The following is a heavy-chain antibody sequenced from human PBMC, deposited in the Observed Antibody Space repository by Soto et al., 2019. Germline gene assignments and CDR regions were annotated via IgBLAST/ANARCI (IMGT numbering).Heavy chain of an antibody. CDR1: GGSISNSY. Sequence: PSETLSLTCTVSGGSISNSYWTWIRQPPGKGLEWVAYIGYTGSSNHNPSLNGRVTISLDTSKNQFSLKLSSVTAADTAVYYCARGSSSWPYYYYYGMDVWGQGTTVTVSS. D-gene: IGHD6-13*01. CDR2: IGYTGSS. J-gene: IGHJ6*02. V-gene: IGHV4-59*01. CDR3: ARGSSSWPYYYYYGMDV.